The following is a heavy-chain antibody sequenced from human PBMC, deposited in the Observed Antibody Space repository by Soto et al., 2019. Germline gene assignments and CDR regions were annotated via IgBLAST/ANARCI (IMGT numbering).Heavy chain of an antibody. Sequence: RGESLKISCEGSGFIFTRYKIGWVRQMPGKGLEWMGIINPGNSDTTYSPSFQGQVTISADKSINTAYLQWSSLKASDTAMYYCMRSYGDSYYFYYGMDVWGQGTTVTVSS. V-gene: IGHV5-51*01. D-gene: IGHD2-21*02. J-gene: IGHJ6*02. CDR1: GFIFTRYK. CDR2: INPGNSDT. CDR3: MRSYGDSYYFYYGMDV.